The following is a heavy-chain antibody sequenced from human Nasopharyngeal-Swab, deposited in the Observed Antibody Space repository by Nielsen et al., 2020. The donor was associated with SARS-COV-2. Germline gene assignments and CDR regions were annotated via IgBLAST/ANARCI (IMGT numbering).Heavy chain of an antibody. V-gene: IGHV4-34*01. Sequence: GILSLTCAVYGGSFSGYYWSWIRQPPGKGLEWIGEINHSGSTNYNPSLKSRVTISVDTSKNQFSLKLSSVTAADTAVYYCARGLYDSSGYPTAGFDYWGQGTLVTVSS. CDR1: GGSFSGYY. CDR3: ARGLYDSSGYPTAGFDY. J-gene: IGHJ4*02. CDR2: INHSGST. D-gene: IGHD3-22*01.